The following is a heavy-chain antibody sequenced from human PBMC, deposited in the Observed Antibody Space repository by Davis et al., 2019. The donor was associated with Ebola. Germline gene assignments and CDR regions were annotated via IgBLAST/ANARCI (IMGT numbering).Heavy chain of an antibody. D-gene: IGHD3-9*01. CDR3: AGWGYYDILTGYPGSYYMDV. CDR1: GFTFSSYW. Sequence: PGGSLRLSCAASGFTFSSYWMSWVRQAPGKGLEWVANIKQDGSEKYYVDSVKGRFTISRDNAKNSLYLQMNSLRAEDTAVYYCAGWGYYDILTGYPGSYYMDVWGKGTTVTVSS. V-gene: IGHV3-7*03. J-gene: IGHJ6*03. CDR2: IKQDGSEK.